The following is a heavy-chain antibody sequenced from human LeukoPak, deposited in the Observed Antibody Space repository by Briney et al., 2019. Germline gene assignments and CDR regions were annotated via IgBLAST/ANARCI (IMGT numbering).Heavy chain of an antibody. J-gene: IGHJ6*03. CDR1: GGSISSYY. CDR3: ARLSVSSGYPHYYYYMDV. D-gene: IGHD5-12*01. Sequence: SETLSLTCTVSGGSISSYYWGWIRQPPGKGLEWIGSIYYSGSTYYNPSLKSRVTISVDTSKNQFSLKLSSVTAADTAVYYCARLSVSSGYPHYYYYMDVWGKGTTVTISS. V-gene: IGHV4-39*01. CDR2: IYYSGST.